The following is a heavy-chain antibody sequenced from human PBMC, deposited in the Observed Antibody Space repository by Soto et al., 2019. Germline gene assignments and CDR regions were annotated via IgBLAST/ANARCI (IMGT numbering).Heavy chain of an antibody. J-gene: IGHJ5*02. CDR2: IYWNDDK. D-gene: IGHD3-22*01. Sequence: QITLKESGPTLVNPTQTLTLTCTFSGFSLSTSGVGVGWIRRPPGKALEGLALIYWNDDKRYSPSLKSRLTITKDTSKNQVVLTMTNMDPVDTATYYCAHRWGTHYYDSSGYYPWGQGTLVTVSS. CDR3: AHRWGTHYYDSSGYYP. CDR1: GFSLSTSGVG. V-gene: IGHV2-5*01.